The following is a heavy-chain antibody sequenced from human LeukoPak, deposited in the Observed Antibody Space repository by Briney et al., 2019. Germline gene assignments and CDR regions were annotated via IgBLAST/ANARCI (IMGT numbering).Heavy chain of an antibody. D-gene: IGHD3-10*01. CDR1: GYTFTGYY. CDR3: ARDRNMVRGVSGFDY. V-gene: IGHV1-2*06. CDR2: INPNSGGT. J-gene: IGHJ4*02. Sequence: ASVKDSCKASGYTFTGYYMHWVRQAPGQGLEWMGRINPNSGGTNYAQKFQGRVTMTRDTSISTAYMELSRLRSDDTAVYYCARDRNMVRGVSGFDYWGQGTLVTVSS.